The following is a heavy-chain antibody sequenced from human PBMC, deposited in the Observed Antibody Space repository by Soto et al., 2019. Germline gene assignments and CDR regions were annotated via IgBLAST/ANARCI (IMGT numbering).Heavy chain of an antibody. V-gene: IGHV4-31*03. D-gene: IGHD3-10*01. CDR2: IYYSGST. J-gene: IGHJ6*04. CDR3: ARDAPLGGLLCFGEFSTHGNYYTGRDV. CDR1: GGSISSGGYY. Sequence: SETLSLTCTVSGGSISSGGYYWSWIRQHPGKGLEWIGYIYYSGSTYYNPSLKSRVTISVDTSKNQFSLKLSSVTAADTAVYYWARDAPLGGLLCFGEFSTHGNYYTGRDVWGKGPPVPVS.